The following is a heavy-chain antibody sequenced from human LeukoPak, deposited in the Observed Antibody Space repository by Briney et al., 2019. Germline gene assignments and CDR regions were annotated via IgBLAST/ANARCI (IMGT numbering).Heavy chain of an antibody. V-gene: IGHV3-30*02. D-gene: IGHD3-10*01. CDR1: GFTFSSYG. CDR3: AKALFTMVRGVIRDY. Sequence: PGGSLRLSCAASGFTFSSYGMHWVRQAPGKGLEWVAFIRYDGSNKYYADSVKGRLTISRDNSKNTLYLQMNSLRAEDTAVYYCAKALFTMVRGVIRDYWGQGTLVTVSS. CDR2: IRYDGSNK. J-gene: IGHJ4*02.